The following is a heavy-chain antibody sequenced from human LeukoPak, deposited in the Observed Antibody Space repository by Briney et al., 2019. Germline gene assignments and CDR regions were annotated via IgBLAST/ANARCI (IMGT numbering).Heavy chain of an antibody. V-gene: IGHV3-30*02. D-gene: IGHD2-15*01. CDR1: GFTFSSYG. CDR2: LRYGGTNK. J-gene: IGHJ4*02. CDR3: AKDASNVVAATAIDS. Sequence: GGSLRLSCTASGFTFSSYGMHWVRQAPGKGLEWVAFLRYGGTNKAYADSAKGRFTISRDNSKNTLDLEMNSLRPEDTAVYYCAKDASNVVAATAIDSWGQGTLVTVSS.